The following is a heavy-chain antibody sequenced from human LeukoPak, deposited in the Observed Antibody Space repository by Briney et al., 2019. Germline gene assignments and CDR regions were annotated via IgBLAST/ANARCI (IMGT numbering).Heavy chain of an antibody. CDR1: AYTFTSYY. CDR2: INPNGGGT. CDR3: AGGITGGDY. Sequence: ASVNVSCKASAYTFTSYYIHWVRQAPGQGLEWMGWINPNGGGTNYAQKFQGRVTVTRDTSINTAYMELSSLRSDDTALYYCAGGITGGDYWGQGTLVTVSS. J-gene: IGHJ4*02. V-gene: IGHV1-2*02. D-gene: IGHD1-14*01.